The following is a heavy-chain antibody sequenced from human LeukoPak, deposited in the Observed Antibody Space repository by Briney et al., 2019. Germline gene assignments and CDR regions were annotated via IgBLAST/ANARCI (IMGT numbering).Heavy chain of an antibody. CDR2: ISGGGANA. V-gene: IGHV3-23*01. CDR3: AKSRRGVIIDESDY. CDR1: GFPLRSYA. D-gene: IGHD3-10*01. Sequence: GGSLRLSCAASGFPLRSYAMNWVRQAPGKGLEWVSVISGGGANAHYADSVKGRFTISRDNSKSTVFLQMNSLRVEDTAVYYCAKSRRGVIIDESDYWGQETLVTVSS. J-gene: IGHJ4*02.